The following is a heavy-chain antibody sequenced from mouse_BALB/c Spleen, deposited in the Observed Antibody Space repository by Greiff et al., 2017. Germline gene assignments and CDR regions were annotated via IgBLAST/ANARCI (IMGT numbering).Heavy chain of an antibody. J-gene: IGHJ4*01. D-gene: IGHD2-14*01. Sequence: QVQLKESGPGLVAPSQSLSITCTVSEFSLTSYGVHWVRQPPGKGLEWLGVIWAGGSTNYNSALMSRLSISKDNSKSQVFLKMNSLQTDDTAMYYCARGHRYDYAMDYWGQGTSVTVSS. V-gene: IGHV2-9*02. CDR3: ARGHRYDYAMDY. CDR1: EFSLTSYG. CDR2: IWAGGST.